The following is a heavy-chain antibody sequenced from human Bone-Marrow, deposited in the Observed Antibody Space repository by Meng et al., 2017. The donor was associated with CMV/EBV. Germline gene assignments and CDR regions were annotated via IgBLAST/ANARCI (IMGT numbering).Heavy chain of an antibody. V-gene: IGHV1-2*02. Sequence: ASVKVSCKASGYTFTGYFIHWVRQAPGQGLEWMGWINPTTGDTNYAQWFQGRVTMTRDKSIRTAYMDLSSLTSDDTAVYYCARGGIVVVLADLFDSSLDPWGQGTLVTVSS. J-gene: IGHJ5*02. CDR2: INPTTGDT. CDR1: GYTFTGYF. D-gene: IGHD2-15*01. CDR3: ARGGIVVVLADLFDSSLDP.